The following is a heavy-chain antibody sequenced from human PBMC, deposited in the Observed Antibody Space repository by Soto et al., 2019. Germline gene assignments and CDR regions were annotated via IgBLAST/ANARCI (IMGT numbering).Heavy chain of an antibody. V-gene: IGHV3-23*01. CDR1: GFTFSSYA. CDR3: AKDCRETSCYYYYYYMDV. CDR2: LSGSGGNT. J-gene: IGHJ6*03. Sequence: GGSLRLSCAASGFTFSSYAMSWVRQAPGKGLEWVSALSGSGGNTYYADSVKGRFTISRDNFKNTLYLQMNSLRAEDTAVYYCAKDCRETSCYYYYYYMDVWGKGTTVTVSS. D-gene: IGHD2-2*01.